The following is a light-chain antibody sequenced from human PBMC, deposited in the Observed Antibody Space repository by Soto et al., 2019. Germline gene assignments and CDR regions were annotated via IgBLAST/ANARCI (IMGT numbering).Light chain of an antibody. CDR3: AAGDDSLNARV. CDR2: SND. V-gene: IGLV1-47*02. CDR1: TSNIGTNF. J-gene: IGLJ3*02. Sequence: QSILTQPPSASGAPGQRVTISCSGRTSNIGTNFVYWYQQFPGTAPKLLIYSNDQRPSGVPERFSASRSGTTASLVISGLRSEDEADYYCAAGDDSLNARVFCGGTKVTVL.